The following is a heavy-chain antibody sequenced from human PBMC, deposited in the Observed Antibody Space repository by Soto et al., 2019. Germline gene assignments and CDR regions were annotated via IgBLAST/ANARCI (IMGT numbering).Heavy chain of an antibody. CDR1: GFTFSSYA. V-gene: IGHV3-23*01. J-gene: IGHJ6*03. CDR2: ISGSGGST. Sequence: PGGSLRLSCAASGFTFSSYAISWVRQAPGKGLEWVSAISGSGGSTYYADSVKGRFTISRDNSKNTLYLQMNSLRAEDTAVYYCAKAAGTAQNYYYYYMDVWGKGTTVTVSS. CDR3: AKAAGTAQNYYYYYMDV. D-gene: IGHD6-13*01.